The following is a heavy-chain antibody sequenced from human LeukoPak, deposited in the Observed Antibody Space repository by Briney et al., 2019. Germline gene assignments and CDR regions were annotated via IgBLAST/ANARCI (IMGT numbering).Heavy chain of an antibody. V-gene: IGHV3-30*03. D-gene: IGHD6-13*01. CDR1: GFTFSQYG. CDR3: ARDRLILGGSSWEGGMDV. Sequence: GGSLRLSCAASGFTFSQYGMHWVRQAPGKGLEWVAVVSYDGSNGYYADSVRGRFTISRDNSKNTLYLQMNSLTAEDTAVYYCARDRLILGGSSWEGGMDVWGQGTTVTVSS. J-gene: IGHJ6*02. CDR2: VSYDGSNG.